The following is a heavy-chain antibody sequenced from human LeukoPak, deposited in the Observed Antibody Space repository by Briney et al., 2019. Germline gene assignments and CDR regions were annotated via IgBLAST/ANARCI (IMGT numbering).Heavy chain of an antibody. CDR2: ISWNSGSI. Sequence: PGGSLRLSCAASGFTFDDYAMHWVRQAPGKGLEWVSGISWNSGSIGYADSVKGRFTISRDNAKNSLYLQMNSLRAEDTALYHCAKQSGRRLHCGGDCSPSYYYGMDVWGQGTTVTVSS. D-gene: IGHD2-21*02. V-gene: IGHV3-9*01. J-gene: IGHJ6*02. CDR1: GFTFDDYA. CDR3: AKQSGRRLHCGGDCSPSYYYGMDV.